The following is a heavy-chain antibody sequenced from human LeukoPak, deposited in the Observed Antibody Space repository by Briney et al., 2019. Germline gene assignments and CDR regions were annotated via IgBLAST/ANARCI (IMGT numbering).Heavy chain of an antibody. Sequence: GGSLRLSCAASGFTFSSYSMNWVRQAPGKGLEWVSYISSNTGTIYYAGSVRGRFTISRDNAKNSLSLQMNSLRAEDTAVYYCARVDGTLTSLDAFDIWGQGTMATVSS. CDR1: GFTFSSYS. CDR3: ARVDGTLTSLDAFDI. J-gene: IGHJ3*02. D-gene: IGHD5-24*01. CDR2: ISSNTGTI. V-gene: IGHV3-48*04.